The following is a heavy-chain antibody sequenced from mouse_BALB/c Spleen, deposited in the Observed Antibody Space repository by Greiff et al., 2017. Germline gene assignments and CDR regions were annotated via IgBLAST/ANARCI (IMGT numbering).Heavy chain of an antibody. V-gene: IGHV5-6-5*01. Sequence: EVQGVESGGGLVKPGGSLKLSCAASGFTFSSYAMSWVRPTPVKRLEWVASISSGGSTYYPDSVKGRFTISRDNARNILYLQMSSLRSEDTAMYYCASGITTGFAYWGQGTLVTVSA. J-gene: IGHJ3*01. CDR1: GFTFSSYA. CDR2: ISSGGST. CDR3: ASGITTGFAY. D-gene: IGHD2-4*01.